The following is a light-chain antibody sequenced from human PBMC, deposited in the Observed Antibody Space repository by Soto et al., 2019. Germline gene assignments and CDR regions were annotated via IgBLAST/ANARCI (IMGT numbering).Light chain of an antibody. CDR3: QQYVNSPRT. J-gene: IGKJ1*01. CDR1: ESVSSNF. V-gene: IGKV3-20*01. CDR2: GAS. Sequence: EIVLTQSPGTLSLSPGERVTLSCRASESVSSNFLAWYQQKPGQAPRLLIYGASSRAAGIPDRFSGSGSGTDFTLTINRVEPEDFAVYYCQQYVNSPRTFGLGTKVEIK.